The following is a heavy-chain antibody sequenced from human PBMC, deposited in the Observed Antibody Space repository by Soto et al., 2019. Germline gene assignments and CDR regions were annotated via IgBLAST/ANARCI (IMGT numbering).Heavy chain of an antibody. V-gene: IGHV4-31*03. Sequence: PSETLSLTCTVSGGSISSGGYYWSWIRQHPGKGLEWIGYIYYSGSTYYNPSLKSRVTISVDTSKNQFSLKLSSVTAADTAVYYCARRAGXGSGSTDPNYYYYYGMDVWGQGTTVTVSS. CDR3: ARRAGXGSGSTDPNYYYYYGMDV. J-gene: IGHJ6*02. CDR1: GGSISSGGYY. D-gene: IGHD3-10*01. CDR2: IYYSGST.